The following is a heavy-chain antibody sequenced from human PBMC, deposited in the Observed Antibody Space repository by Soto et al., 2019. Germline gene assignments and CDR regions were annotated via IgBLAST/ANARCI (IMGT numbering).Heavy chain of an antibody. CDR3: AIGGSWGPDF. V-gene: IGHV3-7*01. D-gene: IGHD2-15*01. J-gene: IGHJ4*02. CDR1: GFTFSDFW. Sequence: EVQLVESGGDLVQPGGSLRLSCAASGFTFSDFWMSWVRQAPGKGLDWVANIKHDGSEKYSVDSVAGRFTISRDNTKDSLYLQMSSRRAEDAAVYYCAIGGSWGPDFWGQGTLVTLSS. CDR2: IKHDGSEK.